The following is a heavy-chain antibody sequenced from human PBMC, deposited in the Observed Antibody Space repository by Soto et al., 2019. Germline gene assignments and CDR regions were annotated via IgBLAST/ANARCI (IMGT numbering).Heavy chain of an antibody. J-gene: IGHJ6*02. CDR3: ARSVRSGSFPYYYYAMDV. V-gene: IGHV3-74*01. CDR1: GLTSSNYW. CDR2: IRSDGSST. D-gene: IGHD3-10*01. Sequence: PGGSLRLSCAASGLTSSNYWMHWVRQAPGKGLVWVSRIRSDGSSTSYADSVKGRFTISRDNAKNTLDLQMHGLRAEDMAVYYCARSVRSGSFPYYYYAMDVWGQGTTVTVSS.